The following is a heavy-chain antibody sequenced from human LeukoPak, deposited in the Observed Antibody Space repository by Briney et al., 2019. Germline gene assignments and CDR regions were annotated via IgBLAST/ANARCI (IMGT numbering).Heavy chain of an antibody. CDR1: GGSISSGSYY. J-gene: IGHJ5*02. V-gene: IGHV4-61*02. CDR2: ICTSGST. CDR3: ARDRYYDFWSGYYTAWFDP. D-gene: IGHD3-3*01. Sequence: SQTLSLTCTVSGGSISSGSYYWSWIRQPAGKGLEWIGRICTSGSTNYNPSLKSRVTISVDTSKNQFSLKLSSVTAADTAVYYCARDRYYDFWSGYYTAWFDPWGQGTLVTVSS.